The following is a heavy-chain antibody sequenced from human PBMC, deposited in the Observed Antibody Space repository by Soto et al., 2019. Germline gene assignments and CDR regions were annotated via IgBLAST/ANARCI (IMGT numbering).Heavy chain of an antibody. Sequence: ASVKVSCKASGGTFSSYAISWVRQAPGQGLEWMGGIIPIFGTANYAQKFQGRVTITADESTSTAYMELSSLRSEDTAVYYCARKSNYYDSSGQSHTFDYWGQGTLVTVSS. J-gene: IGHJ4*02. D-gene: IGHD3-22*01. CDR2: IIPIFGTA. V-gene: IGHV1-69*13. CDR1: GGTFSSYA. CDR3: ARKSNYYDSSGQSHTFDY.